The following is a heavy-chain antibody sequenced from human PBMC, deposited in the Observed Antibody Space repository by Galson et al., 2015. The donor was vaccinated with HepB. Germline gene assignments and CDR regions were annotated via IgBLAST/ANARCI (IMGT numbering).Heavy chain of an antibody. Sequence: SETLSLTCTVSGGSISSSSYYWGWIRQPPGTGLEWIGSIYYSGSTYYNPSLKSRVTISVDTSKNQFSLKLSSVTAADTAVYYCARALGGATLELFDYWGQGTLVTVSS. J-gene: IGHJ4*02. D-gene: IGHD1-26*01. CDR1: GGSISSSSYY. CDR3: ARALGGATLELFDY. CDR2: IYYSGST. V-gene: IGHV4-39*01.